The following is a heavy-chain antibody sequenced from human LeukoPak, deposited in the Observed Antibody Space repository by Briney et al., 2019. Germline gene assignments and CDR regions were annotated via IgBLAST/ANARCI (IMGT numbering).Heavy chain of an antibody. CDR1: GFTFTSSA. D-gene: IGHD3-22*01. Sequence: SVKVSCKASGFTFTSSAVQWVRQARGQRLEWIGWIVVGSGNTNYAQKFQERVTITRDTSISTAYMELSRLRSDDTAVYYCARVGLYYYDSSGSANWGQGTLVTVSS. CDR2: IVVGSGNT. V-gene: IGHV1-58*01. CDR3: ARVGLYYYDSSGSAN. J-gene: IGHJ4*02.